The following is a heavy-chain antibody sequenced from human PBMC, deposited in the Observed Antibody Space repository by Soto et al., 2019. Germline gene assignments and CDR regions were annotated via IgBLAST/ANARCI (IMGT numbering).Heavy chain of an antibody. J-gene: IGHJ2*01. V-gene: IGHV3-7*01. CDR3: ARARIDL. CDR2: ISPDGSDN. CDR1: GFSFSSYW. Sequence: EVQLVESGGGLVQPGGSLRLSCAASGFSFSSYWMTWVRQAPGKGLEWVATISPDGSDNYSVDSVKGRFTIARDHVKNSLYLQVNSLRVDDTALYYCARARIDLWGRGTLVTVSS.